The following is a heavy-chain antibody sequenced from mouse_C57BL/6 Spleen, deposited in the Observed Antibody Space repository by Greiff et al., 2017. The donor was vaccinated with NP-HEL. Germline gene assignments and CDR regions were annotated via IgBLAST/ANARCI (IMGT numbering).Heavy chain of an antibody. CDR3: ASGIGNYGAYYAMDY. CDR2: IDPSDSYT. Sequence: QVQLQQSGAELVKPGASVKLSCKASGYTFTSYWMQWVKQRPGQGLEWIGEIDPSDSYTNYNQKFKGKATLTVDTSSSTAYMQLSSLTSEDSAVYYCASGIGNYGAYYAMDYWGQGTSVTVSS. J-gene: IGHJ4*01. V-gene: IGHV1-50*01. CDR1: GYTFTSYW. D-gene: IGHD2-1*01.